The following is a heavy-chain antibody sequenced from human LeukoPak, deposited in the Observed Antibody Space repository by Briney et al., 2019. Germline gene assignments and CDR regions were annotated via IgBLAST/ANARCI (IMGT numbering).Heavy chain of an antibody. CDR1: GFTFSSYG. D-gene: IGHD3/OR15-3a*01. CDR2: IRYDGSNK. CDR3: AKGWAGSQRLSYLDY. J-gene: IGHJ4*02. V-gene: IGHV3-30*02. Sequence: PGGSLRLSCAASGFTFSSYGMHWVRQAPGKGLEWVAFIRYDGSNKYYADSVKGRFTISRDNSKNTLYLQMNSLRAEDTAVYYCAKGWAGSQRLSYLDYWGQGTLVTVSS.